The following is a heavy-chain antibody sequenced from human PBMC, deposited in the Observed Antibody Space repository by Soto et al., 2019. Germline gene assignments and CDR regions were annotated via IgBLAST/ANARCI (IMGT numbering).Heavy chain of an antibody. CDR3: AQDRGDWEKVGGYYNYYYGMGV. J-gene: IGHJ6*02. CDR2: ISWNSGSI. D-gene: IGHD1-26*01. V-gene: IGHV3-9*01. Sequence: PWGSLRLSCAASGFTFDDYAMHWVRQAPGKGLEWVSGISWNSGSIGYADSVKGRFTISRDNAKNSLYLQMNSLRAEDTALYYCAQDRGDWEKVGGYYNYYYGMGVWGQGITVTVSS. CDR1: GFTFDDYA.